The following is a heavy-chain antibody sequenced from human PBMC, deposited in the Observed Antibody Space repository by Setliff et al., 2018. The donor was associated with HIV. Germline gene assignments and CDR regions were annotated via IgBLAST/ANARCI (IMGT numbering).Heavy chain of an antibody. Sequence: GGSLRLSCAASRFDFNNYWMCWVRQAPGKGLEWVANIGQDGSEKNYVDSVKGRFTISRNNAKNSMDLQMNSLRAEDTAIYYCARKLRPGHGVDVWGQGTTVTVSS. CDR2: IGQDGSEK. V-gene: IGHV3-7*01. CDR3: ARKLRPGHGVDV. J-gene: IGHJ6*02. CDR1: RFDFNNYW. D-gene: IGHD3-10*01.